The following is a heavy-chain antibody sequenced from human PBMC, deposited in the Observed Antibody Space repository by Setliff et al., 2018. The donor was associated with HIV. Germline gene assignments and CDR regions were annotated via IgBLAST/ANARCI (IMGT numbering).Heavy chain of an antibody. Sequence: GGSLRLSCAASGFPFSTYWMHWVRQAPGKGLVWVSRISEDGRSADYVDSVKGRFTISRDNAKNSLYLQMNSLGADDTAVYYCARLPRGPWHFDYWGQGTLVTVSS. V-gene: IGHV3-74*01. CDR1: GFPFSTYW. D-gene: IGHD3-16*01. CDR2: ISEDGRSA. J-gene: IGHJ4*02. CDR3: ARLPRGPWHFDY.